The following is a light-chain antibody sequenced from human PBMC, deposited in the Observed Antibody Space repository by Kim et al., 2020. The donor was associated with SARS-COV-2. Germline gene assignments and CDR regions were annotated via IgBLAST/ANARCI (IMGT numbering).Light chain of an antibody. CDR2: RYSDGRH. CDR1: NGHSTYA. Sequence: PVLTQSPSASASLGASVKLTCTLSNGHSTYAIAWYQQQPDKSPRYMMKRYSDGRHVKGDGIPDRLSGSSSGPQRYLTISSLQSEDEADYYCQTWGSGTVVFGGGTQLTVL. J-gene: IGLJ2*01. CDR3: QTWGSGTVV. V-gene: IGLV4-69*01.